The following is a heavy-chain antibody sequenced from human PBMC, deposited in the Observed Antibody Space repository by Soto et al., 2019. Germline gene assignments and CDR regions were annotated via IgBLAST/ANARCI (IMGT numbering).Heavy chain of an antibody. Sequence: QVQLVQSGAEVKKPGSSVMVSCKASGVTFTSETISWVRQAPGQGLEWMGGIIPLFGAANYAQKFQGRLTITADESTSTVYMELSSLRSDDMAVYYCATELGENPASPFDSWGQGTLVTVSS. V-gene: IGHV1-69*01. CDR2: IIPLFGAA. CDR3: ATELGENPASPFDS. J-gene: IGHJ4*02. CDR1: GVTFTSET. D-gene: IGHD2-21*01.